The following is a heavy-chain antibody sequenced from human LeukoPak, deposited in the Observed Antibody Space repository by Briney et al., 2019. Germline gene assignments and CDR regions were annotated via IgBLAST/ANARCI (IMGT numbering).Heavy chain of an antibody. CDR2: TYNRSKWYN. CDR3: ARSPGIQLWEYYYYGMDV. Sequence: SQTLSLTCAISGDSVSSNSAAWNWIRQSPSRGLEWLGRTYNRSKWYNDYAVSVKSRITINPDTSKNQFSLQLNSVTPEDTAVYYCARSPGIQLWEYYYYGMDVWGQGTTVTVSS. V-gene: IGHV6-1*01. CDR1: GDSVSSNSAA. D-gene: IGHD5-18*01. J-gene: IGHJ6*02.